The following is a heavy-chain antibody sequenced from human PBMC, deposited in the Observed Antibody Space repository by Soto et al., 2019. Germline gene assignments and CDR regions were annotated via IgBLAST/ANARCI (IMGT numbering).Heavy chain of an antibody. J-gene: IGHJ4*02. V-gene: IGHV3-23*01. Sequence: EVQLLDSGGGLVQPGGSLRLSCAASGFTFSNYAMTWVRQGPGKGLEWVSGISGSGGRSYYADSGKGQFTISRANSKSTLYLHMTRVRAEDTDLYYCAKAYFVWSSEQPYYFDFWGQGTLVTVSS. CDR1: GFTFSNYA. CDR3: AKAYFVWSSEQPYYFDF. CDR2: ISGSGGRS. D-gene: IGHD3-16*01.